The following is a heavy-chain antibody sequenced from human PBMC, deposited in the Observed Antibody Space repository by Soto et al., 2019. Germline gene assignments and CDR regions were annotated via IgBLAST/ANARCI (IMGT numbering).Heavy chain of an antibody. CDR3: ARLSSEGYYDILTTYGMDV. D-gene: IGHD3-9*01. CDR2: IYSSRNT. V-gene: IGHV4-39*01. J-gene: IGHJ6*02. Sequence: PSDTLSLTWTVFGCSISSISCSWGWIRQPPGKGLEWSVMIYSSRNTYYTQSLYSRATISLDTSKNQFSMKLSSVPTADTAVYYCARLSSEGYYDILTTYGMDVWGQGTKVTVSS. CDR1: GCSISSISCS.